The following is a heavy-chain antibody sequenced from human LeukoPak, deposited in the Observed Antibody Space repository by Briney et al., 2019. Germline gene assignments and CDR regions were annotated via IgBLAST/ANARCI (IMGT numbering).Heavy chain of an antibody. CDR3: ASFGYGGYNLNAALDY. CDR2: IIPIFGTA. D-gene: IGHD1-20*01. V-gene: IGHV1-69*05. J-gene: IGHJ4*02. CDR1: GGTFSSYA. Sequence: ASVKVSCKASGGTFSSYAISWVRQAPGQGLEWMGGIIPIFGTANYAQKFQGRVTITTDESTSTAYMELSSLRSEDTAVYYCASFGYGGYNLNAALDYWGPGTLVTVSS.